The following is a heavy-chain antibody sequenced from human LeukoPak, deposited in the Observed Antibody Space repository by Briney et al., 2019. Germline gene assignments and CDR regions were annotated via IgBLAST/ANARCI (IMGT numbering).Heavy chain of an antibody. D-gene: IGHD6-13*01. CDR2: ISNDGTNE. CDR1: GFTFSSYA. J-gene: IGHJ4*02. V-gene: IGHV3-30-3*02. Sequence: GRSLRLSCAATGFTFSSYAVHWVRQAPGKGLEWVAVISNDGTNEYYADSVKGRFTISRDNAKNSLYLQMNSLRAEDTALYYCAKDNAYLAAAGTQFDYWGQGTLVTVSS. CDR3: AKDNAYLAAAGTQFDY.